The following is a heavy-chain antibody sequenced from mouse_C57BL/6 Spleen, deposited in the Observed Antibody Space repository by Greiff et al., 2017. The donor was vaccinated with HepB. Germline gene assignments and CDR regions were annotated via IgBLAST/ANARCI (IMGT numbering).Heavy chain of an antibody. V-gene: IGHV1-64*01. D-gene: IGHD2-3*01. CDR3: ARANDGYYREFAY. CDR1: GYTFTSYW. CDR2: IHPNSGST. J-gene: IGHJ3*01. Sequence: VQLQQSGAELVKPGASVKLSCKASGYTFTSYWMHWVKQRPGQGLEWIGMIHPNSGSTNYNEKFKSKATLTVDKSSSTAYMQLSCLTSEDSAVYYCARANDGYYREFAYWGQGTLVTVSA.